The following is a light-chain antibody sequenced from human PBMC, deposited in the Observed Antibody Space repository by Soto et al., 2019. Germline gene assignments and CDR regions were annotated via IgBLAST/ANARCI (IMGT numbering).Light chain of an antibody. CDR1: QSISNY. Sequence: DIQMTQSPSSLSASVGDRVTITCRASQSISNYLNWYQQKPGKAPQLLIYAASSLQSGVPSRFSGSGSGTDFTLTIGSLQPEDFATYYCQQSYSTPYTFGQGTKLEIK. CDR3: QQSYSTPYT. V-gene: IGKV1-39*01. CDR2: AAS. J-gene: IGKJ2*01.